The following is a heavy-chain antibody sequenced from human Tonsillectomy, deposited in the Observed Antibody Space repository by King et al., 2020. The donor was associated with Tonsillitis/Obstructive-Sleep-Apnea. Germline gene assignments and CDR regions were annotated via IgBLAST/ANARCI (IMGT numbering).Heavy chain of an antibody. CDR2: ISYVEKNK. Sequence: VQLVESGGGVVQPGRSLRLSCAASGFTFSSYGMHWVRQAPGKGLEWVAIISYVEKNKFYADSVKGRFTISRDNSKSTLYLQMNSLRTDDTAVYYCAKDLRNSWPFDYWGQGTLVTVSS. J-gene: IGHJ4*02. CDR3: AKDLRNSWPFDY. D-gene: IGHD6-13*01. V-gene: IGHV3-30*18. CDR1: GFTFSSYG.